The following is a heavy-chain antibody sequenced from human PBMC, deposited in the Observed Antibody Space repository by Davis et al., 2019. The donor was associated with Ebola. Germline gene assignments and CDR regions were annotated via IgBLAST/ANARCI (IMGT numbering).Heavy chain of an antibody. CDR2: LRQDGSEK. CDR3: AREEMATLY. J-gene: IGHJ4*02. CDR1: GFSFSTYW. Sequence: GGSLRLSCAASGFSFSTYWLSWVRQAPGKGLEWVANLRQDGSEKSYVDSVKGRFTISRDNAKNSLYLQMNNLRAEDTAVYYCAREEMATLYWGQGTLVTVSS. V-gene: IGHV3-7*03. D-gene: IGHD5-24*01.